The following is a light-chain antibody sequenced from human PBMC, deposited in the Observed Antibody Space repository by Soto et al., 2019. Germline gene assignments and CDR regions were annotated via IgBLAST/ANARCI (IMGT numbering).Light chain of an antibody. CDR3: QQYGGSPYP. CDR1: QSVRSNY. Sequence: EIVLTQSPGTLSLSPGERATLSCRASQSVRSNYLAWYQQKPGQAPRLLIYGASSRATGIPDRFSGTGSGTNFTRTVSRLEPEDCAVYYCQQYGGSPYPCAQGTKLQI. CDR2: GAS. V-gene: IGKV3-20*01. J-gene: IGKJ2*01.